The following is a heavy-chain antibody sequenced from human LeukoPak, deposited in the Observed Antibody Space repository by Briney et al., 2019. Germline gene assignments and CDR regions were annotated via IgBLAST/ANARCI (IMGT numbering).Heavy chain of an antibody. CDR3: ALQFPWEGSYPNTYYYYGMDV. D-gene: IGHD1-26*01. CDR1: GYTLTELS. CDR2: FDPEDGET. V-gene: IGHV1-24*01. J-gene: IGHJ6*02. Sequence: GASVKVSCKVSGYTLTELSMHWVRQAPGKGLEWMGGFDPEDGETIYAQKFQGRVTMTEDTSTDTAYMELSSLRSEDTAVYYCALQFPWEGSYPNTYYYYGMDVWGQGTTVTVSS.